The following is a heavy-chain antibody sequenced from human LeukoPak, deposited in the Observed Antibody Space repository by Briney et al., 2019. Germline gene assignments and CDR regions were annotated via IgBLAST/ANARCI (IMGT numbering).Heavy chain of an antibody. J-gene: IGHJ3*02. V-gene: IGHV1-69*13. CDR3: ARAAPYCSGGSCYEGWAFDI. D-gene: IGHD2-15*01. CDR2: TVPIFGTA. CDR1: GGTFSSYA. Sequence: SVKVSCKDSGGTFSSYAISWVRQAPGQGLEWMRGTVPIFGTANYAQKFQGRVTITADESTSTAYMELSSLRSEDTAVYYCARAAPYCSGGSCYEGWAFDIWGQGTMVTVSS.